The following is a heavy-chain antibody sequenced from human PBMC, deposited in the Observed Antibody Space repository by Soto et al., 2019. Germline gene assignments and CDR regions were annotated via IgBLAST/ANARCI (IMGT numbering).Heavy chain of an antibody. CDR1: GGSISSYD. CDR2: IYYSGST. V-gene: IGHV4-59*06. Sequence: PSETLSLTCSVSGGSISSYDWSWIRQHPGKGLEWIGYIYYSGSTHYNPSLKSRVTISVDTSKNQFSLKLSSVTAADTAVYYCARGLYNWNYFDYWGQGTLVTVSS. J-gene: IGHJ4*02. CDR3: ARGLYNWNYFDY. D-gene: IGHD1-20*01.